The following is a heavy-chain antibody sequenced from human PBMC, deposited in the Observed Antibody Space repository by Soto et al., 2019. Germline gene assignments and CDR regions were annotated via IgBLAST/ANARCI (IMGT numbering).Heavy chain of an antibody. CDR1: GYTFASYG. CDR2: ISAYTGNT. J-gene: IGHJ4*02. CDR3: ARAIGYSYGFDY. Sequence: QVPLVQSGAEVRRPGASVKVSCKASGYTFASYGISWVRQAPGQGLEWMGWISAYTGNTNYAHKLQGRVTMTTETSTTTAYMELRSLRSDDTAVYYCARAIGYSYGFDYWGQGTLVTVPS. D-gene: IGHD5-18*01. V-gene: IGHV1-18*01.